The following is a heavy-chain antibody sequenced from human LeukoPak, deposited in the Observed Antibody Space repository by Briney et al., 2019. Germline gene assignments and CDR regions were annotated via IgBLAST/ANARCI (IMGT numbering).Heavy chain of an antibody. D-gene: IGHD1-26*01. CDR2: IYSDGST. J-gene: IGHJ4*02. CDR3: ARERGRGRDSPWFDY. V-gene: IGHV3-53*01. CDR1: GFIVSGDF. Sequence: GGSLRLSCAASGFIVSGDFMSWVRQAPGKGLEWVSVIYSDGSTYYADSVKGRFTISRDNSRNTLDLQMTGLRAEDTAVYYCARERGRGRDSPWFDYWGQGTLVTVSS.